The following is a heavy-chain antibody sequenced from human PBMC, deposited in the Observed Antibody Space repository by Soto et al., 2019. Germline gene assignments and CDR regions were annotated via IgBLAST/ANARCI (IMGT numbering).Heavy chain of an antibody. CDR3: AREETAWPLAYGLDV. CDR1: GFSLSSYA. J-gene: IGHJ6*02. CDR2: ITASGEKL. Sequence: GGSLRLSCAASGFSLSSYAMTWVRQAPGKGLEWVSGITASGEKLYYADSVKGRFTVSRDNSKNSVSLQMNSLRDEDTAVYYCAREETAWPLAYGLDVWGQGTTVTVSS. D-gene: IGHD2-21*02. V-gene: IGHV3-23*01.